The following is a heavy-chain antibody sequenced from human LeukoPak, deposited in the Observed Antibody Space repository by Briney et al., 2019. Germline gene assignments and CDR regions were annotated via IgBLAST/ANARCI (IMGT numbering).Heavy chain of an antibody. V-gene: IGHV4-31*03. Sequence: KSSQTLSLTCTVSGGSISSGGYYWSWIRQHPGKGLEWIGYISYSGSTYYNPSLKSRVTISLDTSKNQFSLKLSSVTAADTAVYFCARRMSHNWFDPWGQGTLVTVSS. J-gene: IGHJ5*02. CDR3: ARRMSHNWFDP. D-gene: IGHD2-15*01. CDR1: GGSISSGGYY. CDR2: ISYSGST.